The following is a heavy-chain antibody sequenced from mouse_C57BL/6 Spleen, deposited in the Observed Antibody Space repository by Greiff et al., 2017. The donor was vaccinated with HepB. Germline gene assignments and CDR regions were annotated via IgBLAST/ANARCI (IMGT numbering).Heavy chain of an antibody. CDR2: IHPNSGST. CDR1: GYTFTSYW. Sequence: QVQLQQPGAELVKPGASVKLSCKASGYTFTSYWMHWVKQRPGQGLEWIGMIHPNSGSTNYNEKFKSKATLTVDKSSSTAYMQLSSLTSEDSAVYYCAIGNRWFTTVVDYWGQGTTLTVSS. V-gene: IGHV1-64*01. CDR3: AIGNRWFTTVVDY. D-gene: IGHD1-1*01. J-gene: IGHJ2*01.